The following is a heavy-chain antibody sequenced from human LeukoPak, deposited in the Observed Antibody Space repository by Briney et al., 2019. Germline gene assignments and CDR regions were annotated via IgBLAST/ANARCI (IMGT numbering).Heavy chain of an antibody. CDR3: ARGTGSTMVRGVTIGQNWFDP. CDR2: INPISGTA. Sequence: ASVKVSCKASGDSINTYTINWVRQAPGQGLEWMGGINPISGTANYAQKFQGKVTITADESTSTAYMELSSLRSEDTAVYYCARGTGSTMVRGVTIGQNWFDPWGQGTLVTVSS. J-gene: IGHJ5*02. CDR1: GDSINTYT. D-gene: IGHD3-10*01. V-gene: IGHV1-69*13.